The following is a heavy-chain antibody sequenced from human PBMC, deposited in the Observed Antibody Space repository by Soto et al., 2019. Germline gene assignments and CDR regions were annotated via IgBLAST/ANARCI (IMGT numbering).Heavy chain of an antibody. J-gene: IGHJ2*01. CDR3: ARDEDTAMDLGGGWYFDL. V-gene: IGHV3-7*04. CDR2: IKQDGSEK. Sequence: EVQLVESGGGLVQPGGSLRLSCAASGFTFSSYWMSWVRQAPGKGLEWVANIKQDGSEKYYVDSVKGRFTISRDNAQTSLYLQMNSLRAEDTAVYYCARDEDTAMDLGGGWYFDLWGRGTLVTVSS. CDR1: GFTFSSYW. D-gene: IGHD5-18*01.